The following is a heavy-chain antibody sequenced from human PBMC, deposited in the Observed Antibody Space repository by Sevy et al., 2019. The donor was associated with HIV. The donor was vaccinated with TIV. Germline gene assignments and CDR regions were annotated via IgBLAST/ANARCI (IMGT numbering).Heavy chain of an antibody. CDR3: TRDFRIAILGVAKQPRYYYGMHV. CDR2: IRSKVYGGTT. D-gene: IGHD3-3*01. Sequence: GGSLRLSCTASEFTFGDYAMSWFRQAPGKGLEWVGFIRSKVYGGTTDYAAPVKGRFIISRADSKTIAYLQMNSLKTEDTAMYYCTRDFRIAILGVAKQPRYYYGMHVWGQGTPVTVSS. J-gene: IGHJ6*02. CDR1: EFTFGDYA. V-gene: IGHV3-49*03.